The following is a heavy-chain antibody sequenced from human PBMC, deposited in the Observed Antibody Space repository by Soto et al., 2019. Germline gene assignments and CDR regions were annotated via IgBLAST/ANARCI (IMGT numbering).Heavy chain of an antibody. CDR3: ARMSSSISPGC. D-gene: IGHD2-2*01. Sequence: PGGSQRLSCAASGFTFSTYSMNWVRQAPGKGLEWVAYINSTGTIKYYAGSVKGRFTISRDNAKNSLYLQMNSLRAEDTAVYYCARMSSSISPGCWGQGTLVTVSS. V-gene: IGHV3-48*01. J-gene: IGHJ4*02. CDR2: INSTGTIK. CDR1: GFTFSTYS.